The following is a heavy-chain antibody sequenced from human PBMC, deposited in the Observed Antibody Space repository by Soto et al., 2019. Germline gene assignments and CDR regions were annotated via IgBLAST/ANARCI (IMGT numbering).Heavy chain of an antibody. CDR3: SRGTYYPQSSGLHADY. D-gene: IGHD3-22*01. CDR2: ISSDGHHQ. J-gene: IGHJ4*02. CDR1: GWSFNDYA. V-gene: IGHV3-30*03. Sequence: GGSLSLSCATSGWSFNDYAMYWVRQAPGQGLEWVAIISSDGHHQFYLDNLRGRFAVSRDNSKNTLYLQMNSLRPEDTAVYYCSRGTYYPQSSGLHADYWGPGTVVTVSS.